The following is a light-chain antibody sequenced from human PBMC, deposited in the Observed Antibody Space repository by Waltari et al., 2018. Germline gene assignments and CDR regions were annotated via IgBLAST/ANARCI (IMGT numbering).Light chain of an antibody. Sequence: SASVGDRVTITCRASQSITYWLAWYQQKPGKAPRLLVYKSTALEDGVPSRFSGSGSGSEFTLTISSLQPDDFATYYCQQYYNSYPVTFGQGTKVEI. V-gene: IGKV1-5*03. J-gene: IGKJ1*01. CDR2: KST. CDR1: QSITYW. CDR3: QQYYNSYPVT.